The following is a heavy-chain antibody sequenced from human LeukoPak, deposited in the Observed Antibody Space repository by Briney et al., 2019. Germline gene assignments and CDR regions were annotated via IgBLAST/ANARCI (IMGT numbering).Heavy chain of an antibody. J-gene: IGHJ4*02. V-gene: IGHV1-18*04. CDR1: GYTFTSYG. Sequence: ASVKVSCKASGYTFTSYGISWARQAPGQGLEWMGWINAYNGNTNYAHKLQGRVTMTTDTSTSTAYMELRSLRSDDTAVYYCARVILTRLDYWGQGTLVTVSS. D-gene: IGHD3-9*01. CDR2: INAYNGNT. CDR3: ARVILTRLDY.